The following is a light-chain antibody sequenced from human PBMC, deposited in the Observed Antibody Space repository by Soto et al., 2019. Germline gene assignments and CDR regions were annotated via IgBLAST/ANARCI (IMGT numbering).Light chain of an antibody. CDR1: QSISSY. CDR2: AAS. J-gene: IGKJ1*01. V-gene: IGKV1-39*01. Sequence: DIQMTQSPSSLSASVGDRVTITCRASQSISSYLNWYQQKPGKAPKLLIYAASSLQSGVPSRFSGSGSGTDFTLTISSLQPEDFATYYCQQSYSTHVTFGQGTRWIS. CDR3: QQSYSTHVT.